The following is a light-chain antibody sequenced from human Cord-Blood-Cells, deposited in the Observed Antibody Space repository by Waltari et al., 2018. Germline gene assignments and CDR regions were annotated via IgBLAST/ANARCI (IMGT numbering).Light chain of an antibody. CDR1: HSISSY. J-gene: IGKJ3*01. Sequence: IQLSQFPTSLCASVGDSVTITCRASHSISSYLNWYPQKPGKAPKLLIYAASSLQSGVPSRFSGSGSGTDFTLTISSLQPEDFATYDCQQSYSTPLVTFGPGTKVDIK. CDR3: QQSYSTPLVT. V-gene: IGKV1-39*01. CDR2: AAS.